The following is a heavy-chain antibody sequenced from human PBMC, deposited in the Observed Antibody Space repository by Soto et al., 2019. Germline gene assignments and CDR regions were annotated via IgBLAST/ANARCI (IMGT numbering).Heavy chain of an antibody. CDR3: PRGGPYNSGPRGSRVADY. CDR1: GFTFNDYW. J-gene: IGHJ4*02. V-gene: IGHV3-74*01. CDR2: INTDGSST. D-gene: IGHD5-18*01. Sequence: EVQLVESGGGLVQPGGSLRLSCEASGFTFNDYWMHWVRRVPGKGLVWVSRINTDGSSTSYADSVKGRFTISRDNAKNTLYLQMNSLRAEDSAVYYCPRGGPYNSGPRGSRVADYWGQGTLVTLSS.